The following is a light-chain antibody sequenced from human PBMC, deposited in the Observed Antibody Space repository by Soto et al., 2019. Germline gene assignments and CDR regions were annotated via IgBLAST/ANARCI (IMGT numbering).Light chain of an antibody. CDR2: DVN. V-gene: IGLV2-11*01. Sequence: QSALTQPRSVSESPGQSATISCTGTISDVGGYNYVSWYQHHPGKAPKLIIYDVNKRPSGVPDRFSGSKSGNTASLTISGLQADDEAEYYCCSYAGASGMVFGGGIKLTVL. J-gene: IGLJ3*02. CDR3: CSYAGASGMV. CDR1: ISDVGGYNY.